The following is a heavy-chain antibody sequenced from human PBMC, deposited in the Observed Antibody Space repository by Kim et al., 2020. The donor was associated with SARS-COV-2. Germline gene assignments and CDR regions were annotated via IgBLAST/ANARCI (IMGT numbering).Heavy chain of an antibody. CDR3: AKDISSGYYVY. CDR2: T. V-gene: IGHV3-23*01. D-gene: IGHD3-22*01. Sequence: TYYADSVKGRFTISREDSKNTLYLQMNSLRAEDTAVYYCAKDISSGYYVYWGQGTLVTVSS. J-gene: IGHJ4*02.